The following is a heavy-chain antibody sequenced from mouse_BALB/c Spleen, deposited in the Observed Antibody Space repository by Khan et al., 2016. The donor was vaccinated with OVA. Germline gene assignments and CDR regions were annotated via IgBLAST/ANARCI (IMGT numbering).Heavy chain of an antibody. D-gene: IGHD2-1*01. V-gene: IGHV14-1*02. J-gene: IGHJ3*01. CDR1: GFNIKDYY. Sequence: MQLEESGAELVRPGALVKLSCKASGFNIKDYYMLWVKQRPEQGLEWIGWIDPENGNTIYDPKFQGKASITADTSSNTAYLQLSSLTSEDTAVYYCARRGYGNYWFAYWGPGTLGTVSA. CDR3: ARRGYGNYWFAY. CDR2: IDPENGNT.